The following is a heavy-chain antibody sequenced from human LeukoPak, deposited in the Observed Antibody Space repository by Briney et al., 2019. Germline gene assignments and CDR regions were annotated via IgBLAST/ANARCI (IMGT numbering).Heavy chain of an antibody. V-gene: IGHV3-23*01. J-gene: IGHJ4*02. CDR2: IIVGGGST. D-gene: IGHD3-22*01. Sequence: PGGSLRLSCAASGFTFSSYAMSGFRQPPGKGLEWFSAIIVGGGSTYYADSVKGRFTISRDNSKNTLYLQMNSLRAEDTAVYYCAKSGTHDRMITMIVVVITFFDYWGQGTLVTVSS. CDR3: AKSGTHDRMITMIVVVITFFDY. CDR1: GFTFSSYA.